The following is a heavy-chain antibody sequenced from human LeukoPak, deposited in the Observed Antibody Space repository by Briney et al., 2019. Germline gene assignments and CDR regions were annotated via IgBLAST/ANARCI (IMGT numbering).Heavy chain of an antibody. CDR3: ARVAVAAAGFDY. Sequence: ASVKVSCKASGGTFSSYAISWVRQAPGQGLEWMGGIIPIFGTANYAQKFQGRVTITADESTSTAYMELSSLRSEDTAVYYCARVAVAAAGFDYWGQGTLVTVSS. CDR1: GGTFSSYA. CDR2: IIPIFGTA. V-gene: IGHV1-69*13. D-gene: IGHD6-25*01. J-gene: IGHJ4*02.